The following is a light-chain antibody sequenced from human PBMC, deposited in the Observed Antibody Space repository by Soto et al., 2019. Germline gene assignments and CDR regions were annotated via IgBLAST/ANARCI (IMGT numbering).Light chain of an antibody. J-gene: IGKJ1*01. CDR3: QQYGSSPWT. CDR2: GAS. Sequence: EIVLTQSPGTLSLSPGETATLSCRASEVVASNYLAWYQQKPGQAPRLLMFGASSRATGVPDRFSGSGSGTDFTLSITRLQPEDCAVYYCQQYGSSPWTSGQGTKVEIK. CDR1: EVVASNY. V-gene: IGKV3-20*01.